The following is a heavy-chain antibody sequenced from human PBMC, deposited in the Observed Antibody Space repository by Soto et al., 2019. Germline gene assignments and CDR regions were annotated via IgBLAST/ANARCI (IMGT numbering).Heavy chain of an antibody. CDR2: IYYSGST. Sequence: SETLSLTCTVSGGSISSGVYYWTWIRQHPGKGLEWIGNIYYSGSTYYHPSLQSRVTISVDTSKNQFSLKLNSVTAADTAIYYCARLVRGTGGQRRYFNLWGQGTLVTVSS. CDR1: GGSISSGVYY. D-gene: IGHD3-9*01. CDR3: ARLVRGTGGQRRYFNL. V-gene: IGHV4-30-4*08. J-gene: IGHJ4*02.